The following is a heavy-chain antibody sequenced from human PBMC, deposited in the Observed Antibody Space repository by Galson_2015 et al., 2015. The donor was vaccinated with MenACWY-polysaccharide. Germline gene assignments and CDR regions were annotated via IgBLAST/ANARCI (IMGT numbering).Heavy chain of an antibody. J-gene: IGHJ4*02. CDR3: ARRRGALRFLEWLPNDFDS. CDR2: IYLGETT. V-gene: IGHV4-4*01. Sequence: PGKGPEWIGEIYLGETTNYNPSLKSRVTISVDNSKDQFSLRLTSVTPADTAVYFCARRRGALRFLEWLPNDFDSWGQGVLVTVSA. D-gene: IGHD3-3*01.